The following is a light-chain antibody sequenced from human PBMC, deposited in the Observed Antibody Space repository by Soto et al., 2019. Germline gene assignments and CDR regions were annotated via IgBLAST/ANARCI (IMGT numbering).Light chain of an antibody. V-gene: IGKV3D-15*01. CDR3: QQYNNWPLP. Sequence: ATLSVSPGDRATRSCRARQSGDNDLAWYQQKPGQPPRLLIYHASTRATGIPARFSGSQSGTEFTLTISSLLSEDFAVYSCQQYNNWPLPFGGGTKVDIK. J-gene: IGKJ4*01. CDR1: QSGDND. CDR2: HAS.